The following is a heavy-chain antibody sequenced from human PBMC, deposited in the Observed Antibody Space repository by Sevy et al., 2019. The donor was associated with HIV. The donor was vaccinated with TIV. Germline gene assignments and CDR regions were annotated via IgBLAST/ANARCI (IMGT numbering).Heavy chain of an antibody. CDR3: AKDLDIYDSSGYYAPITDY. CDR2: ISGSGGST. Sequence: GGSLRLSCAASGFTFSSYAMSWVRQAPGKGLEWVSAISGSGGSTYYADSVKGRFTISRDNSKNTLYLQMNSLRAEDTAVYYCAKDLDIYDSSGYYAPITDYWGQGTLVTVSS. J-gene: IGHJ4*02. CDR1: GFTFSSYA. D-gene: IGHD3-22*01. V-gene: IGHV3-23*01.